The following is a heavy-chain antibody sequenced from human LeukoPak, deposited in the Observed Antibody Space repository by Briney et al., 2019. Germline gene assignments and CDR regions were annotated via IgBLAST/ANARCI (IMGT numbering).Heavy chain of an antibody. CDR1: GFTFSNYA. CDR3: AIGLGYSGYDYFDY. Sequence: PGGSLRLSCATSGFTFSNYAIHWVRQAPGKGLEYVSAISNNGDRTYYANSVKSRFTVSRDNSRNMLYLQVGSLRPEDMAVYYCAIGLGYSGYDYFDYWGQGTLVTVSS. V-gene: IGHV3-64*01. D-gene: IGHD5-12*01. J-gene: IGHJ4*02. CDR2: ISNNGDRT.